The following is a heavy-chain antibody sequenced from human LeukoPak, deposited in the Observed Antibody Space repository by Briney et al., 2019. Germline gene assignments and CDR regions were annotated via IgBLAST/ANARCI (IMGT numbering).Heavy chain of an antibody. J-gene: IGHJ4*02. CDR3: ARQGLWELPTFDS. CDR1: GGSISSGSYY. CDR2: VYYSGST. Sequence: PSETLSLTCTVSGGSISSGSYYWVYIRQPPQKXXXXTGSVYYSGSTYYNPSLKSRVTISVDTSKNQFSLKLSSVTAADTAVYYCARQGLWELPTFDSWGQGTLVSVSS. D-gene: IGHD1-26*01. V-gene: IGHV4-39*01.